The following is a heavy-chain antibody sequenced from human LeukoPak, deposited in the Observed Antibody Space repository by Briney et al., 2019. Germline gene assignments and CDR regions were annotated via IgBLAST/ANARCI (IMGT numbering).Heavy chain of an antibody. J-gene: IGHJ4*02. CDR1: GYTFTSYD. D-gene: IGHD6-19*01. CDR3: ARGLSRASSVSYY. V-gene: IGHV1-8*01. CDR2: MNPNGGNA. Sequence: ASVKVSCKASGYTFTSYDINWVRQATGQGLEWMGWMNPNGGNAGYAQKFQGRVTMTRNTSISTAYMELSSLRSEDTAVYYCARGLSRASSVSYYWGQGTLVTVSS.